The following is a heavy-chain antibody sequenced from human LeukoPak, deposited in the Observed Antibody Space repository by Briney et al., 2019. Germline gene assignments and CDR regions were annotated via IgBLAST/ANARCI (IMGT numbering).Heavy chain of an antibody. D-gene: IGHD6-13*01. Sequence: ASVKVSCKASGYTFTSYGISWVRQAPGQGLEWMGWISAYNGNTNYAQKLQDRVTMTTDTSTSTAYMELRSLRSDDTAVYYCARVRRYSSSWYNWFDPWGQGTLVTVSS. J-gene: IGHJ5*02. CDR2: ISAYNGNT. CDR3: ARVRRYSSSWYNWFDP. V-gene: IGHV1-18*01. CDR1: GYTFTSYG.